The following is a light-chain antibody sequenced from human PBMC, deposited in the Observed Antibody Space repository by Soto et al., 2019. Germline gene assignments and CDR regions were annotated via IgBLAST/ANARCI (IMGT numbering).Light chain of an antibody. J-gene: IGKJ2*01. Sequence: EIVLTQSPGTLSLSLGERATLSCRASQSVSGNYLAWYQQKPGQSPRLLIYGSSDRATGIPDRFSGSGSGTDFTLPITRVEPEVFAVYYCQQYGRSPPYTFGQGTKLEIK. CDR2: GSS. CDR1: QSVSGNY. CDR3: QQYGRSPPYT. V-gene: IGKV3-20*01.